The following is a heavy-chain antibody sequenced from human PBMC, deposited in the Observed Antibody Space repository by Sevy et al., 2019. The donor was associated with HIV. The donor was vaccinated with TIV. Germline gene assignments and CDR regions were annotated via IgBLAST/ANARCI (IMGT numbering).Heavy chain of an antibody. CDR1: GGSISSSSYY. V-gene: IGHV4-39*01. D-gene: IGHD3-10*01. CDR2: IYYSGST. J-gene: IGHJ4*02. CDR3: ARLGRGDIVYYFDY. Sequence: SETLSLTCTVSGGSISSSSYYWGWIRQPPGKGLECFGNIYYSGSTYYNPSLKSRVTISVDTSKNHFSLKLSSVTAADTAVYYCARLGRGDIVYYFDYWGQGTLVTVSS.